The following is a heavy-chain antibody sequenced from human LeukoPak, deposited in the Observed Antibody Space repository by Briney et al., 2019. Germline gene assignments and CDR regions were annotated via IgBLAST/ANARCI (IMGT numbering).Heavy chain of an antibody. D-gene: IGHD3-10*01. CDR3: ARVSPITMVRGAITEPPDY. CDR2: IYYSGST. CDR1: GGSISSYY. V-gene: IGHV4-59*01. J-gene: IGHJ4*02. Sequence: SETLSLTCTVSGGSISSYYWSWIRQPPGKGLEWIGYIYYSGSTNYNPSLKSRVTISVDTSKNQFSLKLSSVTAADTAVYYCARVSPITMVRGAITEPPDYWGQGTLVTVSS.